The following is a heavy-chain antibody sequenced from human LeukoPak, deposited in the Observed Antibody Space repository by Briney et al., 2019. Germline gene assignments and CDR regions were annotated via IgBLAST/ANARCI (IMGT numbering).Heavy chain of an antibody. CDR2: IIPIFGTA. CDR3: ARDLEYSYDPVDY. Sequence: SVKASCKASGGTFSSYAISWVRQAPGQGLEWMGGIIPIFGTANYAQKFQGRVTITADESTSTAYMELSSLRSDDTAVYYCARDLEYSYDPVDYWGQGTLVTVSS. CDR1: GGTFSSYA. V-gene: IGHV1-69*13. J-gene: IGHJ4*02. D-gene: IGHD5-18*01.